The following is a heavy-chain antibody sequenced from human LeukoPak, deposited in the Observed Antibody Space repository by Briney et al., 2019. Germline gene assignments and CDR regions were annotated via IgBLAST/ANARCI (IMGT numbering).Heavy chain of an antibody. D-gene: IGHD2-8*01. CDR1: GGSISPYY. J-gene: IGHJ6*03. Sequence: PSETLSLTCAVSGGSISPYYWRWLRQPPGKGLEWIGYIYYRGSTNYKPSLKSRVTISVDTSKNQFSLKLSSVTAADTAVCYCAREDKLGYCTNSVCVGDYYYYMDVWGKGTTVTVSS. V-gene: IGHV4-59*01. CDR3: AREDKLGYCTNSVCVGDYYYYMDV. CDR2: IYYRGST.